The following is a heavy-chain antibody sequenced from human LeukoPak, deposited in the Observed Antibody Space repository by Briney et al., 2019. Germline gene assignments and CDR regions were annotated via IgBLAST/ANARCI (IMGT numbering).Heavy chain of an antibody. CDR3: ARGGGSYYAGFYYYYYMDV. Sequence: TGGSLRLSCAASGFTFSSYSMNWVRQAPGKGLEWVSYINSSSSTIYYADSVKGRFTISRDNAKNSLYLQMNSLRAEDTAVYYCARGGGSYYAGFYYYYYMDVWGKGTTVTVSS. CDR2: INSSSSTI. D-gene: IGHD1-26*01. CDR1: GFTFSSYS. J-gene: IGHJ6*03. V-gene: IGHV3-48*01.